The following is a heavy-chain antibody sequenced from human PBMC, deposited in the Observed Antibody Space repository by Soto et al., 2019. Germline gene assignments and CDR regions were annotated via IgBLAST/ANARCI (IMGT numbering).Heavy chain of an antibody. V-gene: IGHV3-7*01. D-gene: IGHD3-16*01. CDR1: GFMFSTYL. Sequence: EVQLVESGGGLVQPGGSLRLSCEASGFMFSTYLMSWVRQAPGKGLEWVANIKQGGNEKFYVDSVKGRFTISRDNAKKSLFPQMNSLRPEDTAVYYCVGALTYEVPYYYYGMDVWGQGTTVTVSS. CDR3: VGALTYEVPYYYYGMDV. CDR2: IKQGGNEK. J-gene: IGHJ6*02.